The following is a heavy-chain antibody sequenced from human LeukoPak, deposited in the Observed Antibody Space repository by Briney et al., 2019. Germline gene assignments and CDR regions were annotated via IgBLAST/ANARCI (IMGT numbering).Heavy chain of an antibody. V-gene: IGHV4-59*01. J-gene: IGHJ4*02. D-gene: IGHD6-13*01. Sequence: SETLSLACTVSGGSISSYYWSWIRQPPGKGLEWIGYIYYSGSTNYNPSLKSRVTISVDTSKNQFSLKLSSVTAADTAIYYCARDRFGYSSSWYIISYWGQGTLVTVSS. CDR3: ARDRFGYSSSWYIISY. CDR1: GGSISSYY. CDR2: IYYSGST.